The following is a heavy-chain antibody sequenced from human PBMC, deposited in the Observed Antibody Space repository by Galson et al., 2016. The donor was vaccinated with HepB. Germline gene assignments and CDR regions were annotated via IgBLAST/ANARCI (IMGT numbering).Heavy chain of an antibody. Sequence: SLRLSCATSGFTLSSYGMSWVRQTPGQGLEWLAGVSGDGVRRDYADSVKGRFTISRDNSKNMLYLQLSGLRAEDTALYYCAKDSGNYRGYFDHWGQGTLVTASS. D-gene: IGHD1-26*01. CDR3: AKDSGNYRGYFDH. J-gene: IGHJ4*02. CDR2: VSGDGVRR. V-gene: IGHV3-23*01. CDR1: GFTLSSYG.